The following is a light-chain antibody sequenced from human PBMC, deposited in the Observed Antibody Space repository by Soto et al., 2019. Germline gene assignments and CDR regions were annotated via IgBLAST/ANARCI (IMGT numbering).Light chain of an antibody. CDR2: GAS. V-gene: IGKV3-20*01. CDR1: QTVSITY. CDR3: QQYGSATLVS. J-gene: IGKJ5*01. Sequence: LVLKPSQDNLSLSPGERATLSCSAGQTVSITYLTWYQQNPGQAPRLLIFGASKRATGIPDRLSGSGSGRDFTLTISGLEPEDFAVYYCQQYGSATLVSFGQGRLVEIK.